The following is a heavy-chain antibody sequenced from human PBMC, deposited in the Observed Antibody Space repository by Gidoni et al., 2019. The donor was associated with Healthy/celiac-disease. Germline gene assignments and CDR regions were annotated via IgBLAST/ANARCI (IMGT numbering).Heavy chain of an antibody. V-gene: IGHV3-73*02. J-gene: IGHJ3*02. CDR2: IRSKANSYAT. CDR3: TSRGPDKESTPRDAFDI. Sequence: EVQLVESGGGLVQPGGSLKLSCAASGFTFSGSAMHWVRQASGKGLEWVGRIRSKANSYATAYAASVKGRFTISRDDSKNTAYLQMNSLKTEDTAVYYCTSRGPDKESTPRDAFDIWGQGTMVTVSS. CDR1: GFTFSGSA.